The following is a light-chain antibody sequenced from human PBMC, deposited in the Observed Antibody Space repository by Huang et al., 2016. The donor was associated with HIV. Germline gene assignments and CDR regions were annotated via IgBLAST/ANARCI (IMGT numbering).Light chain of an antibody. CDR1: QSITSNY. J-gene: IGKJ4*01. Sequence: EIVLTQSPGTLSLSPGEGATLSCRASQSITSNYLAWYQQKPGQAPRLLIYGASSRASGIPDRFSGSGSGTDFTLTISTLEPEDFVLYYCQQRISWPLTFGGGTSVEIK. V-gene: IGKV3D-20*02. CDR3: QQRISWPLT. CDR2: GAS.